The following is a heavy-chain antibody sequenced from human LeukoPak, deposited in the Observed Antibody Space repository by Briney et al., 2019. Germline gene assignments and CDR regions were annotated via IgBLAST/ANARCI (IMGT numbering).Heavy chain of an antibody. V-gene: IGHV4-59*08. CDR2: IYYSGST. D-gene: IGHD2-2*01. CDR1: GGSVSSNY. J-gene: IGHJ5*02. Sequence: SETLFLTCTVSGGSVSSNYWSWIRQPPGKGLEWIGYIYYSGSTNYNPSLKSRVTISVDTSKNQFSLQLSSVTAADTALYFCARHTSTGVVVVPAAPGCFDPWGQGTLVAVSS. CDR3: ARHTSTGVVVVPAAPGCFDP.